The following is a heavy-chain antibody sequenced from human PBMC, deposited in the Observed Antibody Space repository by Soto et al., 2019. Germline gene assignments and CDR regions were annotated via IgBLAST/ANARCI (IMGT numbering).Heavy chain of an antibody. D-gene: IGHD3-22*01. Sequence: PSETLSLTCTVSVGSISSGDYYWSWILQPPGKGLEWIGYIYYSGSTYYNPSLKSRVTISVDTSKNQFSLKLSSVTAADTAVYYCARDYYYDSSGAFDPWGQGTLVTVSS. J-gene: IGHJ5*02. V-gene: IGHV4-30-4*01. CDR1: VGSISSGDYY. CDR2: IYYSGST. CDR3: ARDYYYDSSGAFDP.